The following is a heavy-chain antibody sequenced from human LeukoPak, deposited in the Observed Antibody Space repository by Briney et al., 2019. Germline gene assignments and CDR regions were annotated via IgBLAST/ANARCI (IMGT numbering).Heavy chain of an antibody. D-gene: IGHD1-20*01. CDR2: ISPYNGNT. J-gene: IGHJ3*02. CDR3: ARASTHRYNWKSGQLNDAFDI. V-gene: IGHV1-18*01. Sequence: ASVKVSCKTSGYTFTHYVISWVRQAPGQELEWMGRISPYNGNTKYAQKLQGRVTMTTDTSTSTAYMELRSLRSDDTAVYYCARASTHRYNWKSGQLNDAFDIWGQGTMVTVSS. CDR1: GYTFTHYV.